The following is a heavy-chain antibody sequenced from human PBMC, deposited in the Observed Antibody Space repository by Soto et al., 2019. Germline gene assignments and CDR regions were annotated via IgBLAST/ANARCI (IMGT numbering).Heavy chain of an antibody. Sequence: SETLSLTCTVSGGSVSSGSYYWSWIRQPPGKGLEWIGYIYYSGSTNYNSSLKSRVTISVDTSKNQFSLKLTPVTAADTAVYYCARDRGYYDSSGYLKAFDIWGQGTMVTVSS. D-gene: IGHD3-22*01. CDR1: GGSVSSGSYY. J-gene: IGHJ3*02. V-gene: IGHV4-61*01. CDR3: ARDRGYYDSSGYLKAFDI. CDR2: IYYSGST.